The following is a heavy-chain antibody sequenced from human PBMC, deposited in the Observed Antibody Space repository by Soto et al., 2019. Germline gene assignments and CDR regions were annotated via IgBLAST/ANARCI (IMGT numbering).Heavy chain of an antibody. V-gene: IGHV1-46*01. J-gene: IGHJ6*02. CDR1: GYTFTSYY. D-gene: IGHD3-3*01. CDR2: INPSGGST. CDR3: ARDGPDYDFWSGYYTLFRSLNYYYYYGMDV. Sequence: GASVKVSCKASGYTFTSYYMHWVRQAPGQGLEWMGIINPSGGSTSYAQKFQGRVTMTRDTSTSTVYMELSSLRSEDTAVYYCARDGPDYDFWSGYYTLFRSLNYYYYYGMDVWGQGTTVTVSS.